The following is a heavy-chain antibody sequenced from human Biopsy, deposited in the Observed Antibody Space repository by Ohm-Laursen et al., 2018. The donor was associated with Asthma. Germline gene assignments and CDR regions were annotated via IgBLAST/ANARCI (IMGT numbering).Heavy chain of an antibody. CDR2: ISGYNGDT. V-gene: IGHV1-18*04. CDR1: GYTFSNYA. J-gene: IGHJ5*02. Sequence: GASVKVSCKASGYTFSNYAISWVRQAPGQGLEWMGWISGYNGDTKFAQNVKGRLSLTTDTSTSTAYMELRSLTSDDTAVYYCVRDKVVVVPGSKGPTDWFDPWGQGTLVTVS. D-gene: IGHD2-15*01. CDR3: VRDKVVVVPGSKGPTDWFDP.